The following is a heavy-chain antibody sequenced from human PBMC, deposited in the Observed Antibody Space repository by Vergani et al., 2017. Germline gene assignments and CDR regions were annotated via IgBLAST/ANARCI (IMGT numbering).Heavy chain of an antibody. D-gene: IGHD3-10*01. J-gene: IGHJ5*02. CDR1: GGSFSGYY. Sequence: QVQLQQWGAGLLKPSETLSLTCAVYGGSFSGYYWSWIRQPPGKGLEWIGYIYYSGSTNYNPSLKSRVTISVDTSKNQFSLKLSSVTAADTAVYYCARGYTTYYYGSGSRPFDPWGQGTLVTVSS. CDR2: IYYSGST. CDR3: ARGYTTYYYGSGSRPFDP. V-gene: IGHV4-34*11.